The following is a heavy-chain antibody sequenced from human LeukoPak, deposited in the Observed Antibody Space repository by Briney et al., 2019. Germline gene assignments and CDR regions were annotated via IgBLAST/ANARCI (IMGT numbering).Heavy chain of an antibody. CDR3: ARINYDVYYYMDV. V-gene: IGHV4-34*01. CDR1: GGSFSGYY. D-gene: IGHD3-10*02. CDR2: INHSGST. J-gene: IGHJ6*03. Sequence: PSETLSLTCAVYGGSFSGYYWSWIRQPPGKGLEWIGEINHSGSTNYNPSLKSRVTISVDTSKNQFSLKLSSVTAADTAVYYCARINYDVYYYMDVWGKGTTVTISS.